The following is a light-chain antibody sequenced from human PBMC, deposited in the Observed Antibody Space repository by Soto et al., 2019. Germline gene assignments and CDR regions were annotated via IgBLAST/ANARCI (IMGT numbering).Light chain of an antibody. CDR3: HQRSDWHT. J-gene: IGKJ4*01. CDR2: DAS. V-gene: IGKV3-11*01. CDR1: QSVSSY. Sequence: EIVLTQSPATLSLSPGERATLSCRASQSVSSYLAWYQQKPGQAPRLLIYDASNRATGIPARFSGSGSGTDFPLTISSREPEDFAVYYCHQRSDWHTFGGGTRVQIK.